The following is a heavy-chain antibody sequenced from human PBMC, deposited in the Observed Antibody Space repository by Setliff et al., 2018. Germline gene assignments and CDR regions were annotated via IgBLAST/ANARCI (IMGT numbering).Heavy chain of an antibody. CDR2: INAGNGDT. D-gene: IGHD4-4*01. Sequence: GASVKVSCKASGYTFTNYAIHWVRQAPGQRLEWMGWINAGNGDTKYSQDFQGRVTITRDTPASTAYMDLSSLRSDDMAVYYCARGRPTANPYYYYYMDVWGKGTTVTVSS. CDR3: ARGRPTANPYYYYYMDV. CDR1: GYTFTNYA. V-gene: IGHV1-3*03. J-gene: IGHJ6*03.